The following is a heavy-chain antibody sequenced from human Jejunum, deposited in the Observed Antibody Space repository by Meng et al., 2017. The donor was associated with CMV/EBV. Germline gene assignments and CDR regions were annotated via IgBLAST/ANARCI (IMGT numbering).Heavy chain of an antibody. CDR3: ARGGHWSRYFPD. CDR1: GGSVNSGSYY. CDR2: IYYGTT. J-gene: IGHJ4*02. D-gene: IGHD1-1*01. Sequence: CSVSGGSVNSGSYYSTWIRQPPGKGLEWIGYIYYGTTNYNPSLQSRVTISGDASKNQFSLKLTSVTAADTAVYFCARGGHWSRYFPDWGQGHLVTVSS. V-gene: IGHV4-61*01.